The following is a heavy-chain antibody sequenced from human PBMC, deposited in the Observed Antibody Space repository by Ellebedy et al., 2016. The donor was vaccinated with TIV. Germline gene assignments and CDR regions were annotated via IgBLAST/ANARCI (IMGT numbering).Heavy chain of an antibody. CDR3: AKAGTWE. CDR1: GFTLSSSA. V-gene: IGHV3-23*01. CDR2: MIVNGST. Sequence: GESLKISCAASGFTLSSSAMSWVRQAPGKGLEWVSAMIVNGSTYYADSVKGRFTISRDESTNTLYLQANSLRADDTAVYFCAKAGTWEWGQGTLVTVSS. D-gene: IGHD3-10*01. J-gene: IGHJ4*02.